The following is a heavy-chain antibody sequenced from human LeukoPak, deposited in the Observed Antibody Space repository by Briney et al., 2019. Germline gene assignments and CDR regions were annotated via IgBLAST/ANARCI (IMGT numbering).Heavy chain of an antibody. Sequence: GGSLRLSCAASGFTFSSYAMNWVRQAPGKGLEWVSSISSSSSLLYYADSVKGRFTISRDNAKKSLYLQMNSLRAEDTAVYYCARDLFYDYWGQETLVTVYS. V-gene: IGHV3-21*01. CDR2: ISSSSSLL. D-gene: IGHD2-21*01. CDR1: GFTFSSYA. CDR3: ARDLFYDY. J-gene: IGHJ4*02.